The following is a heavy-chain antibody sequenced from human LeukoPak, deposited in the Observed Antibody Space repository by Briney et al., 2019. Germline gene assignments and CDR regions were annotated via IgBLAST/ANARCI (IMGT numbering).Heavy chain of an antibody. D-gene: IGHD3-22*01. CDR3: ARGYYDSSGYSNTFDI. V-gene: IGHV4-59*08. Sequence: SETLSLTCAVYGGSFSGYYWSWIRQPPGKGLEWIGYIHHSGNTNYNPSLTSRVTISVDTSKNQFTLRLSSVTAADTAVYYCARGYYDSSGYSNTFDIWGQGTMVTVSS. J-gene: IGHJ3*02. CDR1: GGSFSGYY. CDR2: IHHSGNT.